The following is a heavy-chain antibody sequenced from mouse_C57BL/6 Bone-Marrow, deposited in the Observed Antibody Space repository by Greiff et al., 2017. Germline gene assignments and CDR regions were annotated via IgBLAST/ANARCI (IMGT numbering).Heavy chain of an antibody. CDR2: IYPGSGNT. J-gene: IGHJ1*03. Sequence: QVQLQQSGAELVRPGASVKLSCKASGYTFTDYYIHWVKQRPGQGLEWIARIYPGSGNTYYNEKFKGKATLTAEKSSSTAYMQLSSLTSEDSAVYVCARTRACYYGSSWYFDVWGTGTTVTVSS. V-gene: IGHV1-76*01. D-gene: IGHD1-1*01. CDR1: GYTFTDYY. CDR3: ARTRACYYGSSWYFDV.